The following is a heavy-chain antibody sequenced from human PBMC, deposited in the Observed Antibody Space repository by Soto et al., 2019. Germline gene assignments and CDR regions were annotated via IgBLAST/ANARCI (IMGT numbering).Heavy chain of an antibody. J-gene: IGHJ4*02. Sequence: QVQLQESGPGLVKPSETLSLTCSVSGGSISSYYWSWIRQSPGKGLEWIGYINYSGTTEYNPSLKSRVSISIATSKNQFSLKMISVTAADTAVYYCARGSVLGWLPSYFDYWGQGTLVTVSS. CDR2: INYSGTT. D-gene: IGHD5-12*01. V-gene: IGHV4-59*01. CDR3: ARGSVLGWLPSYFDY. CDR1: GGSISSYY.